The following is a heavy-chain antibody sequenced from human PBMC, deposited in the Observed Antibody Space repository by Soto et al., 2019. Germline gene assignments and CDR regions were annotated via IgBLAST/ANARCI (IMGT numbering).Heavy chain of an antibody. CDR1: GFTFSSYA. CDR2: ISGSGGST. CDR3: AKASGWFGEFDY. D-gene: IGHD3-10*01. V-gene: IGHV3-23*01. J-gene: IGHJ4*02. Sequence: EVQLLESGGGLVQPGGSLRLSCAASGFTFSSYAMSWVRQAPGKGLEWVSAISGSGGSTYYADSVKGRFTISRDNSKNPLYLQMNSLRAEDTAVYYCAKASGWFGEFDYWGQGTLVTVSS.